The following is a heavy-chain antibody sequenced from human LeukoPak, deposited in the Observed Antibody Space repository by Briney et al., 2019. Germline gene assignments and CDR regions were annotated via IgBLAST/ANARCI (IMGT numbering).Heavy chain of an antibody. J-gene: IGHJ4*02. Sequence: SETLSLTCTVSGGSINSYYWSWIRQPPGKGLEWIGEINHSGSTNYNPSLKSRVTISVDTSKNQFSLKLSSVTAADTAVYYCARGSGYYYDSSGYYYYWGQGTLVTVSS. D-gene: IGHD3-22*01. V-gene: IGHV4-34*01. CDR3: ARGSGYYYDSSGYYYY. CDR1: GGSINSYY. CDR2: INHSGST.